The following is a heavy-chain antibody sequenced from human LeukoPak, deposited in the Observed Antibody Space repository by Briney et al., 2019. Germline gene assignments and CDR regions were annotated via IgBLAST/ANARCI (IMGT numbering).Heavy chain of an antibody. Sequence: ASVKVSCKASGYTFTGYYMHWVRQAPGQGLEWMGWISAYNGNTNYAQKLQGRVTMTTDTSTGTAYMELRSLRSDDTAVYYCARVGRPYYYDSSGYYPDYWGQGTLVTVSS. CDR1: GYTFTGYY. D-gene: IGHD3-22*01. CDR2: ISAYNGNT. CDR3: ARVGRPYYYDSSGYYPDY. V-gene: IGHV1-18*04. J-gene: IGHJ4*02.